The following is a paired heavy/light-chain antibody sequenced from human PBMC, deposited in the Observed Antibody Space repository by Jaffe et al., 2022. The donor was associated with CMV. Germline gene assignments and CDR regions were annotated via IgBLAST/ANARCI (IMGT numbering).Heavy chain of an antibody. V-gene: IGHV3-49*04. Sequence: EVQLEESGGGLVRPGRSLRLSCTGSGFTFGDFAMSWVRQAPGKGLEWVGFIRSTAYGGATEYAASVKGRFTISRDDSKNIAYLQMSGLETEDTAVYYCTREGFDPWGQGTLVTVSS. CDR3: TREGFDP. J-gene: IGHJ5*02. CDR1: GFTFGDFA. CDR2: IRSTAYGGAT.
Light chain of an antibody. CDR1: QGISNY. Sequence: DIQMTQSPSSLSASIGDRVTLTCRASQGISNYLAWYQQQPGKAPKLLIYDASTLQSGVPSRFSGSGSGTYFSLTISSLQPEDFATYYCQQFSSAPLTFGGGTKVEIK. CDR3: QQFSSAPLT. J-gene: IGKJ4*01. V-gene: IGKV1-27*01. CDR2: DAS.